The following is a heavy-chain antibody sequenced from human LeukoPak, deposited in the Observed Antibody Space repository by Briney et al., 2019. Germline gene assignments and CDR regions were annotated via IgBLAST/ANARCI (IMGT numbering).Heavy chain of an antibody. D-gene: IGHD3-22*01. V-gene: IGHV4-59*01. CDR2: IYYSGST. Sequence: SETLSLTRTVSGGSISSYYWSWIRQPPGKELKWIGYIYYSGSTNYNPSLKSQVAISVDTSKNQFSLKLSSVTAADTAVYYCARETCYYDSSGYTEYYFDYWGQGTLVTVSS. CDR3: ARETCYYDSSGYTEYYFDY. J-gene: IGHJ4*02. CDR1: GGSISSYY.